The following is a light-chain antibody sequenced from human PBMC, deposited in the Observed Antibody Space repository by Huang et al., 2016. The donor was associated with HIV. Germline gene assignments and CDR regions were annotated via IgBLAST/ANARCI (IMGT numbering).Light chain of an antibody. V-gene: IGKV2-28*01. J-gene: IGKJ5*01. CDR3: MQALQTPRT. Sequence: IVITQSPLSLPVTPGEPASISCRSSQSLLHRHGYHYLDWYRQKPGQAPQLLISLSSIRASGVADRFSGSGSVTDVTLKISRVEAEDVGIYFCMQALQTPRTFGQGTRLEIK. CDR2: LSS. CDR1: QSLLHRHGYHY.